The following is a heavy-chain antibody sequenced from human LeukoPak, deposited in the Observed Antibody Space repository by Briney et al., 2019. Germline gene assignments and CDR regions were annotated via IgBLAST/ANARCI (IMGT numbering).Heavy chain of an antibody. CDR1: GFTFSSYA. V-gene: IGHV3-64*01. Sequence: PGGSLRLSCAASGFTFSSYAMHWVRQAPGKGLEYVSAISSNGGSTYYANSVKGRFTISRDNSKNTLYLQMGSLRAEDMAVYYCAREVVGYDSSGYSMYYFDYWGQGTLVTVSS. CDR3: AREVVGYDSSGYSMYYFDY. D-gene: IGHD3-22*01. J-gene: IGHJ4*02. CDR2: ISSNGGST.